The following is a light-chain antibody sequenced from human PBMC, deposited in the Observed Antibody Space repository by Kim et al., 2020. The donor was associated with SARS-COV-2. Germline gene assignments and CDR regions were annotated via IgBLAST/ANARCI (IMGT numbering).Light chain of an antibody. J-gene: IGLJ3*02. CDR3: SAWDSRLNVWL. CDR1: GNKVGNEG. Sequence: QPATTTCAENGNKVGNEGAAWLQQHQGHPPKLLSYRDNNRPSGISERFSASRSGNIASLTISEVQPEDEADYYCSAWDSRLNVWLFGGGTQLTVL. CDR2: RDN. V-gene: IGLV10-54*01.